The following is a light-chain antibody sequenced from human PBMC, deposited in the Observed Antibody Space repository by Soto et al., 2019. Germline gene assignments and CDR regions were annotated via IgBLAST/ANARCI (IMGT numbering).Light chain of an antibody. CDR2: AAS. Sequence: DIQMTQSPSSLSASVGDRVTITCRTSQSIDNYLNWYQQKPGKAPKLLMYAASTLQSGVPSRFSGSGSETEFTLTISSLQPEDFATYYCQHYNSYSEAFGQGTKVDIK. J-gene: IGKJ1*01. CDR1: QSIDNY. V-gene: IGKV1-17*01. CDR3: QHYNSYSEA.